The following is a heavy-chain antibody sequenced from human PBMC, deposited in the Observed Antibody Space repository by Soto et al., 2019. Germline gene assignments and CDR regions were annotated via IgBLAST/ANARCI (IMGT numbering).Heavy chain of an antibody. Sequence: ASVKVSCKASGGTFSSYAISWVRQAPGQGLEWMGGIIPIFGTANYAQKFQGRVTITADESTSTAYMELSSLRSEDTAVYYCARDREVYSSYFFDYWGQGTLVTVSS. CDR1: GGTFSSYA. D-gene: IGHD6-6*01. J-gene: IGHJ4*02. V-gene: IGHV1-69*13. CDR3: ARDREVYSSYFFDY. CDR2: IIPIFGTA.